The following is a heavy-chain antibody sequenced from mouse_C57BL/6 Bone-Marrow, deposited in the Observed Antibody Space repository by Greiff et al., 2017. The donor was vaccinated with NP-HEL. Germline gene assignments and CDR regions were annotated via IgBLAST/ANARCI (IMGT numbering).Heavy chain of an antibody. D-gene: IGHD2-4*01. CDR3: ARHPPDYYYFDY. V-gene: IGHV5-6*01. J-gene: IGHJ2*01. CDR1: GFTFSSYG. CDR2: ISSGGSYT. Sequence: EVMLVESGGDLVKPGGSLKLSCAASGFTFSSYGMSWVRQTPDTRLEWVATISSGGSYTYYQDSVKGRFTLSRDNAKHTLYLQMSSLKSEDTAMYYCARHPPDYYYFDYWGQGTTLTVSS.